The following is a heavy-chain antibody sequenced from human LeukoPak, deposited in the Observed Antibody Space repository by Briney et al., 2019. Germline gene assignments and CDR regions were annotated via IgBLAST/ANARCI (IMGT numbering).Heavy chain of an antibody. CDR2: MFYTGST. Sequence: SETLSLTCTVSGDSISSGHYYWGWIRQPPGKGLEWIGHMFYTGSTSYNPSLTSRVTISVDTSKNQFSLKLSSVTAADTAVYYCARGAWGITIFGVVITYFDYWGQGTLVTVSS. J-gene: IGHJ4*02. V-gene: IGHV4-39*07. CDR1: GDSISSGHYY. CDR3: ARGAWGITIFGVVITYFDY. D-gene: IGHD3-3*01.